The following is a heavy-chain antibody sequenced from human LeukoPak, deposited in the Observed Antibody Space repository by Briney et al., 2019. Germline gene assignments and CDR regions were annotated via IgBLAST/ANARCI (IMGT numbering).Heavy chain of an antibody. CDR1: GGTFSSYA. CDR2: IIPIFGTA. D-gene: IGHD3-22*01. CDR3: ARRGQVFSYDSSGYYSQTLYYFDY. Sequence: GASVKVSCKASGGTFSSYAISWVRQAPGQELEWMGGIIPIFGTANYAQKFQGRVTITADESTSTAYMELSSLRSEDTAVYYCARRGQVFSYDSSGYYSQTLYYFDYWGQGTLVTVSS. V-gene: IGHV1-69*13. J-gene: IGHJ4*02.